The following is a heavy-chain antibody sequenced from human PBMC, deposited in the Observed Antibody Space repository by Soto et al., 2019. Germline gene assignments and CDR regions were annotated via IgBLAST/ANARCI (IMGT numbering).Heavy chain of an antibody. D-gene: IGHD3-10*01. CDR2: IYYSGST. CDR1: GGSISSYY. Sequence: QVQLQESGPGLVKPSETLSLTCTVSGGSISSYYWSWIRQPPGKGLEWIGYIYYSGSTNYNPSLKSRVTISVDTSKNQFSLKLSSVTATDTAVYSCARSTMGTAFDYWGQGTLVTVSS. J-gene: IGHJ4*02. V-gene: IGHV4-59*08. CDR3: ARSTMGTAFDY.